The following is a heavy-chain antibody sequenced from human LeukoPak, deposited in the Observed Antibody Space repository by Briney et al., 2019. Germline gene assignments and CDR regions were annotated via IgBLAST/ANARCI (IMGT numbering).Heavy chain of an antibody. J-gene: IGHJ4*02. Sequence: ASVKVSCKASGYTFTNYAINWVRQAPGQGLEWMGWIKTNTGNPTYAQPFTGRFVFSLDTSLRTAYLEINSLKVEDTAVYYCTRSPRLRSFDWSTDLDYWGRGTLVTVSS. V-gene: IGHV7-4-1*02. CDR1: GYTFTNYA. CDR2: IKTNTGNP. D-gene: IGHD3-9*01. CDR3: TRSPRLRSFDWSTDLDY.